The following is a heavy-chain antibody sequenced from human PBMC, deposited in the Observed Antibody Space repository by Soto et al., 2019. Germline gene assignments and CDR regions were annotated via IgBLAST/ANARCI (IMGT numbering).Heavy chain of an antibody. D-gene: IGHD6-13*01. CDR1: GYSFTSYW. J-gene: IGHJ2*01. V-gene: IGHV5-51*01. Sequence: GESLKISCKGSGYSFTSYWIGWVRQMPGKGLEWMGIIYPGDSDTRYSPSFQGQVTISADKSISTAYLQWSSLKASDTAMYYCATFIAAAGKSWYFDLWGRGTLVTVSS. CDR3: ATFIAAAGKSWYFDL. CDR2: IYPGDSDT.